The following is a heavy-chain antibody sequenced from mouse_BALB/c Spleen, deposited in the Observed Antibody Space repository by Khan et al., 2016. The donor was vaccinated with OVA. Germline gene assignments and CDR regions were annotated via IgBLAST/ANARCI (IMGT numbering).Heavy chain of an antibody. D-gene: IGHD1-1*01. J-gene: IGHJ3*01. V-gene: IGHV2-3*01. CDR2: ICGDGST. CDR3: SLYYYGRAWFAY. CDR1: GFSFTSYG. Sequence: VQLQESGPGLVAPSHSLSISCTASGFSFTSYGVSWVRQTPGQGLEWLGVICGDGSTNYHSALLTRLSISKVNSKRQVILEMNRLQTDDAATYYCSLYYYGRAWFAYWGQGTLVTVSA.